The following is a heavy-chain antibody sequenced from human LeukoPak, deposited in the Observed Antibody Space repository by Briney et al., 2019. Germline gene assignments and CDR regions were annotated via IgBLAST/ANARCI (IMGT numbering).Heavy chain of an antibody. V-gene: IGHV3-30-3*01. Sequence: GGSLRLSCAASGFTFSSYAMHWVRQAPGKGLEWVAVISYDGSNKYYADSVKDRFTISRDNSKNTLYLQMNSLRAEDTAVYYCARDLERVKWLAHDAFDIWGQGTMVTVSS. CDR2: ISYDGSNK. J-gene: IGHJ3*02. D-gene: IGHD6-19*01. CDR1: GFTFSSYA. CDR3: ARDLERVKWLAHDAFDI.